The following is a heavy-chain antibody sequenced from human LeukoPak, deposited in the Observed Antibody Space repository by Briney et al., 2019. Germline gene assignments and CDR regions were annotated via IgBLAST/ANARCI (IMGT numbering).Heavy chain of an antibody. J-gene: IGHJ4*02. CDR1: GGSISSSSYY. D-gene: IGHD6-19*01. Sequence: PSETLFLTCTVSGGSISSSSYYWGWIRQPPGKGLEWIGSIYYSGSTYYNPSLKSRVTISVDTSKNQFSLKLSSVTAADTAVYYCARGPNSSAPDYWGQGTLVTVSS. CDR3: ARGPNSSAPDY. V-gene: IGHV4-39*01. CDR2: IYYSGST.